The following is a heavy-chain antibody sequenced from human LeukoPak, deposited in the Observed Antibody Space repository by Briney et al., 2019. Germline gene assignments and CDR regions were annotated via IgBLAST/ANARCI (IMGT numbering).Heavy chain of an antibody. Sequence: SETLSLTCAVYGGSFSGYYWSWIRQPPGKGLEWIGEINHSGSTNYNPSLKSRVTISVDTSKNQFSLKLSSVTAADTAVYYCACHESLSYSGYDKIDYYYYGMDVWGQGTTVTVSS. CDR2: INHSGST. CDR3: ACHESLSYSGYDKIDYYYYGMDV. V-gene: IGHV4-34*01. D-gene: IGHD5-12*01. CDR1: GGSFSGYY. J-gene: IGHJ6*02.